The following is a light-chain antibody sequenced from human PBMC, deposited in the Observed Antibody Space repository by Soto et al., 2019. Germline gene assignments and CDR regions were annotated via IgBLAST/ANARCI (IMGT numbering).Light chain of an antibody. CDR1: SGDIGSYNR. CDR2: EVS. Sequence: QSVLTQPPSVSGSPGQSVTIPCTGTSGDIGSYNRVSWYQQSPDTAPKLILYEVSNRTSGVPDRFSGSKSGSTAALTISGLQAEDEAVFFCSSYSRTSTFVLFGGGTKVTVL. J-gene: IGLJ2*01. CDR3: SSYSRTSTFVL. V-gene: IGLV2-18*02.